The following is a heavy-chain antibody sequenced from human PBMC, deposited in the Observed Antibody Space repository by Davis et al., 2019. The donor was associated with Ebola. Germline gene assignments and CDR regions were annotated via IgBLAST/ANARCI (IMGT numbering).Heavy chain of an antibody. CDR2: ISGSGGST. D-gene: IGHD6-13*01. V-gene: IGHV3-23*01. J-gene: IGHJ4*02. CDR3: AKDAALDSSSWYSTDY. CDR1: GFNFKDYV. Sequence: GESLKISCAASGFNFKDYVMSWVRQAPGKGLEWVSAISGSGGSTYYADSVKGRFTISRDNSKNTLYLQMNSLRAEDTAVYYCAKDAALDSSSWYSTDYWGQGTLVTVSS.